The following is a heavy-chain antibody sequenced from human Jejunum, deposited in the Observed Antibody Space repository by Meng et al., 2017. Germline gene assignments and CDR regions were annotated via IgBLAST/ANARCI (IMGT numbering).Heavy chain of an antibody. J-gene: IGHJ4*02. CDR3: AREFNQLLFFEWLPSKFFDS. CDR1: GFSLSSHA. Sequence: GESLKISCVASGFSLSSHAMHWVRQAPGKGLEWVAIISSDGRIKNYADSVRGRFTISRDNSKNTLSLQMNGLRPEDTAVYYCAREFNQLLFFEWLPSKFFDSWGQGALVTVSS. D-gene: IGHD3-3*01. V-gene: IGHV3-30*04. CDR2: ISSDGRIK.